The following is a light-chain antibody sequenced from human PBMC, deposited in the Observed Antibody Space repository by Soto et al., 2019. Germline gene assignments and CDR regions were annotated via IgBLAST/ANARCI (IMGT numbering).Light chain of an antibody. CDR1: QSVSSN. CDR2: GAS. J-gene: IGKJ3*01. V-gene: IGKV3-15*01. Sequence: EIVMTQSPATLSVSPGERATLSCRASQSVSSNLAWYQQKPGQAPRLLIYGASTRATGIPARFSGSGSGTEFTLTISRLQSEDFAVYYCQKYNNWPPLTFGPGTKVDIK. CDR3: QKYNNWPPLT.